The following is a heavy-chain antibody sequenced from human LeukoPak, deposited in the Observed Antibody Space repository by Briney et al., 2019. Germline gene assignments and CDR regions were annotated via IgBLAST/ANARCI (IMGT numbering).Heavy chain of an antibody. CDR3: ARRAPYGSGSYPEYYFDY. Sequence: PSETLSLTCTVSGGSISSGSYYWSWIRQPAGKGLEWIGRIYTSGSTNYNPSLKSRVTISVDTSKNQFSLKLTSVTAADTAVYYCARRAPYGSGSYPEYYFDYWGQGTLVTVSS. J-gene: IGHJ4*02. V-gene: IGHV4-61*02. CDR2: IYTSGST. CDR1: GGSISSGSYY. D-gene: IGHD3-10*01.